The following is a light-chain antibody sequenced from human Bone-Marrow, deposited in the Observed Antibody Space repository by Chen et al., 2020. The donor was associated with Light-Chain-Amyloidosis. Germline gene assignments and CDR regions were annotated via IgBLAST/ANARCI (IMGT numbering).Light chain of an antibody. V-gene: IGLV3-21*01. Sequence: SYVLTQPPSVSVAPGTTARITCGGNNIGTISVHWYQQRPGQAPVLVIYDDFDRPSGIPERFSGSNAGNTATLTISGVEDGDEADYYCQVWDNHSKSYVFGSGTKVTVL. CDR3: QVWDNHSKSYV. CDR1: NIGTIS. J-gene: IGLJ1*01. CDR2: DDF.